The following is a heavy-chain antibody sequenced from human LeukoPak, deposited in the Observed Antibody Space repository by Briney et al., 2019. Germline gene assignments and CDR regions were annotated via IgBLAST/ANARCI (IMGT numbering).Heavy chain of an antibody. Sequence: ASVKASCKASGGTFSSYAISWVRQAPGQGLEWMGGIIPIFGTANYAQKFQGRVTITADESTSTAYMELSSLRSEDTAVYYCASHYYDSSGYYYGFDYWGQGTLVTVSS. CDR2: IIPIFGTA. V-gene: IGHV1-69*13. CDR1: GGTFSSYA. CDR3: ASHYYDSSGYYYGFDY. J-gene: IGHJ4*02. D-gene: IGHD3-22*01.